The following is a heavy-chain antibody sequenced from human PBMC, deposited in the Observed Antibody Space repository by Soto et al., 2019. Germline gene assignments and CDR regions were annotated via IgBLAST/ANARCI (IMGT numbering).Heavy chain of an antibody. CDR3: ARSSGTFNWFDP. CDR1: GGSISSGGYS. J-gene: IGHJ5*02. Sequence: PSETLSLTCAVSGGSISSGGYSWSWIRQPPGKGLEWIGYIYHSGSTYYNPSLKSRVTISVDRSKNQFSLKLSSVTAADTAVYYCARSSGTFNWFDPWGQGTLVTVSS. D-gene: IGHD1-26*01. CDR2: IYHSGST. V-gene: IGHV4-30-2*01.